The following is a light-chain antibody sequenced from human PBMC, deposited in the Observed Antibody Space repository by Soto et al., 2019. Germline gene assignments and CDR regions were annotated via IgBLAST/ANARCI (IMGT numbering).Light chain of an antibody. J-gene: IGKJ3*01. CDR1: QSVSSSY. V-gene: IGKV3-20*01. Sequence: EIVLTQSPGTLSLSPGERATLCCRASQSVSSSYLAWYQQKPGQAPRLLIYGASSRATGTPDRFSGSGSGTDFTLTISRLEPEDFAVYYCQQYGSSPVTFGPGTKVDIK. CDR3: QQYGSSPVT. CDR2: GAS.